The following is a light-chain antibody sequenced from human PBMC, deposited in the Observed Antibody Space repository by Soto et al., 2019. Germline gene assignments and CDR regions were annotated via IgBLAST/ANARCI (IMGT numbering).Light chain of an antibody. Sequence: DIQMTQSPSSLSASVGDRVTITCRASQSISTYLNWYQQKPGKAPKLLIYSASSLQSGVPSRFSGSGSGTDFTLTIPSLQPEDFATYYCQHTNRSWITFGQGTRLDIK. CDR2: SAS. V-gene: IGKV1-39*01. CDR1: QSISTY. CDR3: QHTNRSWIT. J-gene: IGKJ5*01.